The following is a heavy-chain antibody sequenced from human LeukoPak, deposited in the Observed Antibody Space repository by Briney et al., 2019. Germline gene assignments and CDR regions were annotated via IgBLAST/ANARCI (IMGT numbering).Heavy chain of an antibody. J-gene: IGHJ4*02. D-gene: IGHD3-10*01. CDR1: GFTLSNAW. V-gene: IGHV3-30*18. CDR2: ISSDGRTK. CDR3: AKEYDSGGYGAYFDH. Sequence: PGGSLRLSCAASGFTLSNAWMNWVRQAPGKGLEWVAVISSDGRTKYYGDSVKGRFTLSRDNSRNTLDLQMNSLGPEDTAVYYCAKEYDSGGYGAYFDHWGRGTLVTVSS.